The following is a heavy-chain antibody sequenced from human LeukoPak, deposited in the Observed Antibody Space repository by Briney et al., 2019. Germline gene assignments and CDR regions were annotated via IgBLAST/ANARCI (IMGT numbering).Heavy chain of an antibody. V-gene: IGHV3-33*01. CDR2: IAYDGSRA. Sequence: GGSLRLSCAGSGFTFGGYGMHWFRQTPGKGLEWVAVIAYDGSRAFYADSVKGRLTISRDNSKNTMSVQMDDLRAEDTAVYYCTRYNNDHFDYWGQGTLDTVSS. CDR3: TRYNNDHFDY. D-gene: IGHD1-14*01. J-gene: IGHJ4*02. CDR1: GFTFGGYG.